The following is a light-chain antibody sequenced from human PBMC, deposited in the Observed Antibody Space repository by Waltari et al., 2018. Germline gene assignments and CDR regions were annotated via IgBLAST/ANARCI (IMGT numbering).Light chain of an antibody. CDR2: VNSDGSN. CDR1: SGHSSNV. J-gene: IGLJ3*02. V-gene: IGLV4-69*01. Sequence: QLVLTQSPSASASLGASVKLTCTLSSGHSSNVIAWLQQQPEKGPRYLMKVNSDGSNSKGEKIPDRFSGSSSGAEHYLTISSLQSEDEADYYCQTGGHGTWVFGGGTKLTVL. CDR3: QTGGHGTWV.